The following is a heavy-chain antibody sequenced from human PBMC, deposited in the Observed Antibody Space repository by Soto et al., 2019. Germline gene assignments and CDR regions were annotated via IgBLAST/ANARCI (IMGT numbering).Heavy chain of an antibody. CDR2: ISYDGSNK. J-gene: IGHJ3*02. CDR1: GFTFNSYA. V-gene: IGHV3-30-3*01. Sequence: QVQLVESGGGVVQPGRSLRLSCAASGFTFNSYAMHWVRQAPGKGLQWVAVISYDGSNKYYADFVRGRFTISRDNSKNTLYLQMNSLRPEGTAVYSCASGKYCDILTGYRLGDSFDICGLGTLVTVSS. CDR3: ASGKYCDILTGYRLGDSFDI. D-gene: IGHD3-9*01.